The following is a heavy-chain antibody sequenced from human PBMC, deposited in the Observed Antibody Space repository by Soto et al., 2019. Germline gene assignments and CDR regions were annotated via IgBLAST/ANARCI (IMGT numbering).Heavy chain of an antibody. D-gene: IGHD5-12*01. V-gene: IGHV3-33*01. CDR2: IWYDGSNK. CDR1: GFTFSSYG. J-gene: IGHJ4*02. Sequence: GGSLRLSCAASGFTFSSYGMHWVRQAPGKGLEWVAVIWYDGSNKYYADSVKGRFTISRDNSKNTLYLQMNSLRAEDTAVYYCARAKISIVATLYYFDYWGQGTLVTVSS. CDR3: ARAKISIVATLYYFDY.